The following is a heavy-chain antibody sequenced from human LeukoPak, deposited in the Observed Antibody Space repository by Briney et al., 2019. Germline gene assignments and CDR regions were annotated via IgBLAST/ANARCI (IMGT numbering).Heavy chain of an antibody. CDR2: ISCYNGDT. V-gene: IGHV1-18*01. J-gene: IGHJ4*02. D-gene: IGHD3-22*01. Sequence: ASVKVSCKASGYTFTHHGISWVRQAPGQGLEWMGWISCYNGDTIYAQNVQGRVTMTTDASTRTAYIELRNLRSDDTAMYYCARDRSNSSGYHAHFDSWGQGTLVTVSS. CDR1: GYTFTHHG. CDR3: ARDRSNSSGYHAHFDS.